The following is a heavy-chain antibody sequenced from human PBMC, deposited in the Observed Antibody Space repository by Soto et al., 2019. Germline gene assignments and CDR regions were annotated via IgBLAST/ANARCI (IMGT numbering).Heavy chain of an antibody. CDR3: TRLQDGAYSRNGMDA. V-gene: IGHV4-4*02. D-gene: IGHD4-17*01. J-gene: IGHJ6*02. Sequence: QVQLQESGPGLVKPSGTLSLTCTVSGDSISSSNWWTWVRQPPGRGLEWIGEIHHTGGTNYNPSRSSRLTISVDTHQNQFSLRLTSLTAGVTAVYYCTRLQDGAYSRNGMDAWGQGTTVTVSS. CDR2: IHHTGGT. CDR1: GDSISSSNW.